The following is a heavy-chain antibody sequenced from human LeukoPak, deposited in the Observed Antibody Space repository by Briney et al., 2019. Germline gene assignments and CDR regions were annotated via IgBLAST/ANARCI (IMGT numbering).Heavy chain of an antibody. CDR1: GFTITNYW. D-gene: IGHD6-19*01. CDR3: ARERRSSGWYDAFDM. J-gene: IGHJ3*02. V-gene: IGHV3-74*01. CDR2: INGDGSST. Sequence: GGSLRLSCAASGFTITNYWLHWVRQAPGKGLVWVSHINGDGSSTTYADSVKGRFSISRDNAKNTLYLQMNSLRAEDTAVYYCARERRSSGWYDAFDMRGQGTMVTVSS.